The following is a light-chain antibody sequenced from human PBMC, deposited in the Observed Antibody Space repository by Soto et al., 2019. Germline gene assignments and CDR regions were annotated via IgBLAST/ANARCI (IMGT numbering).Light chain of an antibody. CDR1: KDIRNE. V-gene: IGKV1-6*01. CDR2: AAS. J-gene: IGKJ1*01. CDR3: LQDYNYPRT. Sequence: AIQMTQSPSSLSASIGDRITITCRASKDIRNELAWYQEKPGKAPKLLIYAASSLQTGVPSRFSGSGSGTDFTLTISILQPEDFATYYCLQDYNYPRTFGQGTKVEIK.